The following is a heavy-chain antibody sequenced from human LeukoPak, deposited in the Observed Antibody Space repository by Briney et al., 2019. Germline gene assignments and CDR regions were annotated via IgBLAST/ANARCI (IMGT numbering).Heavy chain of an antibody. Sequence: GASVKVSCKASGYTFTSYYMHWVRQAPGQGLEWMGIINPSGGSTSYAQKFQGRVTMTRDTSTSTVYMELSSLRSEDTAVYYCARELQPHYYYYGMDVWGQGTTVTVSS. D-gene: IGHD4-11*01. CDR2: INPSGGST. CDR1: GYTFTSYY. V-gene: IGHV1-46*01. J-gene: IGHJ6*02. CDR3: ARELQPHYYYYGMDV.